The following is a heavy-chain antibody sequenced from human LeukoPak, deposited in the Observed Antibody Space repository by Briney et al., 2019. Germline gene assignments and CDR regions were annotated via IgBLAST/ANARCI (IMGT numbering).Heavy chain of an antibody. D-gene: IGHD6-13*01. CDR1: GFTFSSYA. J-gene: IGHJ4*02. V-gene: IGHV3-30-3*01. CDR2: ISYDGSNK. Sequence: PGGSLRLSCAASGFTFSSYAMHWVRQAPGTGLEWVAVISYDGSNKYYADSVKGRFTISRDNSKNTLYLQMNSLRAEDTAVYYCARPPGYSSSWGQGTLVTVSS. CDR3: ARPPGYSSS.